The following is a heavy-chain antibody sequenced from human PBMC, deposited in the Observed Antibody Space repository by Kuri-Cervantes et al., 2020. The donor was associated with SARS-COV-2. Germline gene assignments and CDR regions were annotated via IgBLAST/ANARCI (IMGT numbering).Heavy chain of an antibody. CDR2: IYSGGST. J-gene: IGHJ4*02. CDR3: ASKFPGHHPFDF. D-gene: IGHD2-21*01. Sequence: GESLKISCAASGFTVSSNYMSWVRQAPGKGLEWVSVIYSGGSTYYADSVKGRFTISRDNSKNTLYLQMNSLRAEDTAVYYCASKFPGHHPFDFWGQGTLVTVSS. CDR1: GFTVSSNY. V-gene: IGHV3-53*01.